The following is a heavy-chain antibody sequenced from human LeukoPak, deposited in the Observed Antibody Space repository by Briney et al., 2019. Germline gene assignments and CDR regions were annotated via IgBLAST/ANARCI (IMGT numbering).Heavy chain of an antibody. CDR3: ARGPVVPAAIRYFQH. CDR2: INHSGST. J-gene: IGHJ1*01. CDR1: GGSFSGYY. Sequence: PSETLSLTCAVYGGSFSGYYWSWIRQPPGKGLEWIGEINHSGSTNYNPSLKSRVTISVDTSKNQFSLKLSSVTAADTAVYYCARGPVVPAAIRYFQHWGQGTLVTVSS. V-gene: IGHV4-34*01. D-gene: IGHD2-2*02.